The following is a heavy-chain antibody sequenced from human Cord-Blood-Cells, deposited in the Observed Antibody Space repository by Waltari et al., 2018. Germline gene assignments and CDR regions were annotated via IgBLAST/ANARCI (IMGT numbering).Heavy chain of an antibody. D-gene: IGHD3-22*01. V-gene: IGHV3-73*02. CDR2: IRIKANSYAT. J-gene: IGHJ4*02. CDR1: GFTFSGSA. Sequence: EVQLVESGGGLVQPGGSLKLSCAASGFTFSGSAMHWVRQASGKGLEWVGRIRIKANSYATAYAASVKGRFTISRDDSKNTAYLQMNSLKTEDTAVYYCTRPYDSSGYFIDYWGQGTLVTVSS. CDR3: TRPYDSSGYFIDY.